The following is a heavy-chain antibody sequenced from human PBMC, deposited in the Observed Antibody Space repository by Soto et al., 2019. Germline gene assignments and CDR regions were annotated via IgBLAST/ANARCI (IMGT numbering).Heavy chain of an antibody. CDR1: GYSFTSYW. V-gene: IGHV5-51*01. Sequence: GESLKISCKGSGYSFTSYWIGWVRQMPGKDLEWMGIIYPGDSDTRYSPSFQGQVTISADKSISTAYLQWSSLKASDTAMYYWASPSIAARRGYYYYGMDVCGQGTTVTVSS. D-gene: IGHD6-6*01. CDR3: ASPSIAARRGYYYYGMDV. CDR2: IYPGDSDT. J-gene: IGHJ6*02.